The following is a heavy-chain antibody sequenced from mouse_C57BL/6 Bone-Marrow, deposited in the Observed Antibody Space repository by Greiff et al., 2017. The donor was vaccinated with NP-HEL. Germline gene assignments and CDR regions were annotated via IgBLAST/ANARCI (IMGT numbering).Heavy chain of an antibody. CDR2: ISSGSSSI. V-gene: IGHV5-17*01. J-gene: IGHJ4*01. Sequence: DVMLVESGGGLVKPGGSLKLSCAASGFTFSDYGMHWVRQAPEKGLEWVAYISSGSSSINYADTVKGRFTISRDNAKNTRFLQMTSLRSEDTAMYYCARDYGYAMDYWGQGTSVTVSS. CDR1: GFTFSDYG. CDR3: ARDYGYAMDY. D-gene: IGHD2-4*01.